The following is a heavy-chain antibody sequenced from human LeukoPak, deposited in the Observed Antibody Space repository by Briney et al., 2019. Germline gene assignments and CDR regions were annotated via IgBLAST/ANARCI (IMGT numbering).Heavy chain of an antibody. J-gene: IGHJ4*02. D-gene: IGHD3-16*02. CDR3: AREIIGAASAFDC. V-gene: IGHV3-7*03. CDR2: IKEDGSQK. Sequence: PGGSLRLSCAASGFSVSTYRMAWVRQAPGKGLEWVANIKEDGSQKYHVDSVKGRFTISRDNAKNSLYLQMNSLSGEDTAVYYCAREIIGAASAFDCWSQGTLVTVSS. CDR1: GFSVSTYR.